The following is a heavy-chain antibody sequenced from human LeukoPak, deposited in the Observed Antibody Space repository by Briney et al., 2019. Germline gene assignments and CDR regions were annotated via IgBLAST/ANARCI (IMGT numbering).Heavy chain of an antibody. CDR1: GGSFSVYY. V-gene: IGHV4-34*01. CDR3: ARVMLRGVIIRSYSSYYGMDV. CDR2: INHSGST. J-gene: IGHJ6*04. D-gene: IGHD3-10*01. Sequence: SETLSLTCVVYGGSFSVYYWSWIRQPPGKGLEWMGEINHSGSTNYNTSPKSRVTISVDQSKNRFSLKLSSVTAEDTAVYYCARVMLRGVIIRSYSSYYGMDVWGKGTTVTVSS.